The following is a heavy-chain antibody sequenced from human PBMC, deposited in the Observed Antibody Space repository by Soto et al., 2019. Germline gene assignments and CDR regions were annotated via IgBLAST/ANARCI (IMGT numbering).Heavy chain of an antibody. V-gene: IGHV5-51*01. D-gene: IGHD6-19*01. Sequence: PGESLKISCMGSGYKVSTWHNFTSYWIAWVRQMPGEGLEWMGIIYPGDSDTRYSPSLQGQVTISADTSISTAYLQWTSLKASGTAMYYCARSGRGAYSSGWYSPSGYYNYGIDVWGQGTKVTVAS. J-gene: IGHJ6*02. CDR3: ARSGRGAYSSGWYSPSGYYNYGIDV. CDR2: IYPGDSDT. CDR1: GYKVSTWHNFTSYW.